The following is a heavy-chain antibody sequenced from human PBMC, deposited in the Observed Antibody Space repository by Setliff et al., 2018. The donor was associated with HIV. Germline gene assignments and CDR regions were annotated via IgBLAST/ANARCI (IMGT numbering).Heavy chain of an antibody. Sequence: GGSLRLSCAASGFTFSDYYMSWIRQAPGKGLKWVSYISSSSSYTNYADSVKGRFTISRDNAKNSLYLQMNSLRAEDTAVYYCARDPLQLEQLGWFDPWGQGALVT. CDR2: ISSSSSYT. J-gene: IGHJ5*02. CDR3: ARDPLQLEQLGWFDP. CDR1: GFTFSDYY. D-gene: IGHD1-1*01. V-gene: IGHV3-11*05.